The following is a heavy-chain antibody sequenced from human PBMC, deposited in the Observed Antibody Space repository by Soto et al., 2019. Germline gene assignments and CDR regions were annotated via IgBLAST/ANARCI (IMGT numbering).Heavy chain of an antibody. CDR3: ARDRSQYSTTYYFDY. D-gene: IGHD5-18*01. Sequence: ASVKVSCKASGYTFTGYYVHWVRQAPGQGLEWMGWINPNSGGTNYAQKFQGWVTMTRDTSINTAYMEVNRLRDDDTAVYYCARDRSQYSTTYYFDYWGQGTPVTVSS. V-gene: IGHV1-2*04. CDR2: INPNSGGT. CDR1: GYTFTGYY. J-gene: IGHJ4*02.